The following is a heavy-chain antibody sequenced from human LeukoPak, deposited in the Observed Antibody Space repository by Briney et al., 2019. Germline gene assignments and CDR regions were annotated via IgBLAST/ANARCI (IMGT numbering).Heavy chain of an antibody. CDR2: INHSGST. J-gene: IGHJ3*02. CDR1: GGSFSGYY. CDR3: VGSIAVAEAFDI. V-gene: IGHV4-34*01. Sequence: SETLSLTCAVYGGSFSGYYWSWIRQPPGKGLEWIGEINHSGSTNYNPSLKSRVTISVDTSKNQFSLKLSSVTAADTAVYYCVGSIAVAEAFDIWGQGTMVTVSS. D-gene: IGHD6-19*01.